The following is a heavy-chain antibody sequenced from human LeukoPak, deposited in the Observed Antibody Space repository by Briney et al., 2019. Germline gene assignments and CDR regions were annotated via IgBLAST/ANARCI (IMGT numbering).Heavy chain of an antibody. Sequence: ASVKVSCKASGYTFTNYYIHWVRQAPGQGLEWVGWIRGDNGDTNYAQKLQGRVTMTTDTSTSTAYMELRSLGSDETAVFYCARVDLLTGYYFFDYWGQGTLVTVSS. V-gene: IGHV1-18*04. J-gene: IGHJ4*02. D-gene: IGHD3-9*01. CDR3: ARVDLLTGYYFFDY. CDR2: IRGDNGDT. CDR1: GYTFTNYY.